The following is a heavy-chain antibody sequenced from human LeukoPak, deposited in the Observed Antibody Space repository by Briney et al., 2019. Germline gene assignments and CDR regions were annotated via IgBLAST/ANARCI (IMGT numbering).Heavy chain of an antibody. CDR3: TSHDGTYFPH. CDR2: IKEDGREK. D-gene: IGHD1-26*01. CDR1: GFTFSVYW. J-gene: IGHJ1*01. V-gene: IGHV3-7*01. Sequence: GGSLRLSCAASGFTFSVYWMTWVRQAPGKGLEWVANIKEDGREKYYVDPVKGRFTISRDNAKNSLYLQMNSLRAEDTAMYFCTSHDGTYFPHWGQGTLVTVSS.